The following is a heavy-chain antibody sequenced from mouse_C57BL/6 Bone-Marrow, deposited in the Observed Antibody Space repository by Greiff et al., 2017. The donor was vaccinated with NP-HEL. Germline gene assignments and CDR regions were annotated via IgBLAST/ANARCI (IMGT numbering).Heavy chain of an antibody. CDR1: GFTFSDFY. Sequence: EVKVVESGGGLVQSGRSLRLSCATSGFTFSDFYMEWVRQAPGKGLEWIAASRNKANDYTTEYSASVKGRFIVSRDTSQSILYLQMNDLRAKDTAIYYCARDNWDWYFDVWGRGTTVTVSS. CDR3: ARDNWDWYFDV. J-gene: IGHJ1*03. D-gene: IGHD4-1*01. V-gene: IGHV7-1*01. CDR2: SRNKANDYTT.